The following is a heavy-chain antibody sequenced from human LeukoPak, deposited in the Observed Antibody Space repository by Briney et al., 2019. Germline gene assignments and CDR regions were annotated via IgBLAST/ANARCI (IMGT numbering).Heavy chain of an antibody. J-gene: IGHJ6*02. CDR3: ARDGDTMVRGGDYYYYGMDV. D-gene: IGHD3-10*01. V-gene: IGHV3-48*04. Sequence: GGSLRLSCASSGFTFSAYHMNWVRQAPGKGLEWISFISTDSGTLYYADSVKGRFTISRNNAKNSLSLQMNSLRAEDTAVYYCARDGDTMVRGGDYYYYGMDVWGQGTTVTVSS. CDR2: ISTDSGTL. CDR1: GFTFSAYH.